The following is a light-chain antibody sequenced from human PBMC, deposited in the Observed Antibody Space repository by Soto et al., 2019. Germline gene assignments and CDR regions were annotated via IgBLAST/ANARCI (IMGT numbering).Light chain of an antibody. CDR2: GAS. CDR3: HQYGSSPRT. CDR1: QSVSSSY. Sequence: EIVLTQSPGTLSLSPGERATLSCRASQSVSSSYLAWYQQKPGQAPRLLIYGASSRATGIPDRFSGSGSGTDFTLSISRLEPEDFAVYSCHQYGSSPRTFGQGTKVELK. V-gene: IGKV3-20*01. J-gene: IGKJ1*01.